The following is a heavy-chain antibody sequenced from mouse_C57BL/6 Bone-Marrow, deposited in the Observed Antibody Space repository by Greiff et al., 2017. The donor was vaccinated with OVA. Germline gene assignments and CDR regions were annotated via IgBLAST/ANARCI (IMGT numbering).Heavy chain of an antibody. Sequence: VQLQQSGPELVKPGASVKISCKASGYTFTDYYMNWVKQSHGKSLEWIGDINPNNGGTSYNQKFKGKATLTVDKSSSTAYMELRSLTSEDSAVYYCARLYGSSYRYFDVWGTGTTVTVSS. V-gene: IGHV1-26*01. CDR3: ARLYGSSYRYFDV. D-gene: IGHD1-1*01. CDR2: INPNNGGT. J-gene: IGHJ1*03. CDR1: GYTFTDYY.